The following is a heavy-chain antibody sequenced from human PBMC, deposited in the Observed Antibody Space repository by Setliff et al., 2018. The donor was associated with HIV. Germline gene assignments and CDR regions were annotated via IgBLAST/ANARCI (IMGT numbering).Heavy chain of an antibody. Sequence: GGSLRLSCAASGFTFSHAWMTWVRQAPGKGLEWVGRIKTKSDGETADYAAPVKGRFTISRDDSKNTLYLQMNSLKNEDTAVYYCTTDLPRPEALRQSGVDPWGQGALVTVSS. V-gene: IGHV3-15*01. CDR1: GFTFSHAW. J-gene: IGHJ5*02. CDR3: TTDLPRPEALRQSGVDP. D-gene: IGHD3-10*01. CDR2: IKTKSDGETA.